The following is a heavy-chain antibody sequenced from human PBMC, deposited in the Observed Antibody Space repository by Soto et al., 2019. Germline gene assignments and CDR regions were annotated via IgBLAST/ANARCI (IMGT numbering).Heavy chain of an antibody. V-gene: IGHV4-30-4*01. CDR2: IYYSGST. Sequence: QVQLQESGPGLVKPSQTLSLTCTVSGGSISSGDYYWSWLRQPPGKGLEWIGYIYYSGSTYYNPSLKSRVTISVDTSKNQFSLKLSSVTAADTAVYYCARDRWDVGATRGCWFDPWGQGTLVTVSS. D-gene: IGHD1-26*01. CDR3: ARDRWDVGATRGCWFDP. CDR1: GGSISSGDYY. J-gene: IGHJ5*02.